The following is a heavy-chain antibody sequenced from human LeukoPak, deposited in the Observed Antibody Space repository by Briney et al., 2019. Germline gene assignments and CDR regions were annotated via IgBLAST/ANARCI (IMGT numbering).Heavy chain of an antibody. D-gene: IGHD6-19*01. CDR1: GFTFSSYS. V-gene: IGHV3-48*04. CDR3: AREKQPISKAVAGTGHDAFNI. J-gene: IGHJ3*02. Sequence: PGGSLRLSCAASGFTFSSYSMNWVRQAPGKGLEWVSYISSSSSTIYYADSVKGRFTISRDNAKNSLYLQMNSLRAEDTAVYYCAREKQPISKAVAGTGHDAFNIWGQGTMVTVSS. CDR2: ISSSSSTI.